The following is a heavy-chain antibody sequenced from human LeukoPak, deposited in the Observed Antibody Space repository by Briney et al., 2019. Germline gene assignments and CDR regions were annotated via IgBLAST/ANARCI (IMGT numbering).Heavy chain of an antibody. CDR3: ARSNNDGDYLGVGFDY. J-gene: IGHJ4*02. CDR1: GYTFSSYA. Sequence: GASVKVSCKASGYTFSSYAMNWVRQAPGQGLEWMGWINTNTGNPTYAQGFTGRFVFSLATSVSTAYLQISSLQAEDTAVYYCARSNNDGDYLGVGFDYWGQGTLVTVSS. D-gene: IGHD4-17*01. CDR2: INTNTGNP. V-gene: IGHV7-4-1*02.